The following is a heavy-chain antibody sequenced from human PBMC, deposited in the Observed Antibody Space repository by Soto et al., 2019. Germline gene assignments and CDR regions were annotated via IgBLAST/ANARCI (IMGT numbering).Heavy chain of an antibody. V-gene: IGHV4-31*03. Sequence: QVQLQESGPGLVKPSQTLSLTCTVSGGSISSGYYWSWIRQHPGKGLEWIGYISYSGSTNYNPSLKSRVSISVDTSKKQFSLRLSSVTAADTAVYYCVRGVLIWGQGTMVTVSS. CDR1: GGSISSGYY. J-gene: IGHJ3*02. CDR2: ISYSGST. CDR3: VRGVLI. D-gene: IGHD3-3*01.